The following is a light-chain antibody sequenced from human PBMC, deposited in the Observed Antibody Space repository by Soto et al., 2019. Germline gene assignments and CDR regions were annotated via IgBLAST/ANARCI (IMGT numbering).Light chain of an antibody. J-gene: IGKJ1*01. CDR2: AAS. Sequence: DIQMTQSPSSLSASVGDRVTIICRASQSISSYLNWYQHKPGKAPKLLIYAASSLQTGVPSRFSGSRSGTDFALTISSLQREDFATYYCQQTDTFPRTFGQGTKVEMK. CDR3: QQTDTFPRT. V-gene: IGKV1-39*01. CDR1: QSISSY.